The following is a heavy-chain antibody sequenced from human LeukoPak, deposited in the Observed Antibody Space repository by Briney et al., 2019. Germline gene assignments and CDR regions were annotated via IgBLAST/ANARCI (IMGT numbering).Heavy chain of an antibody. CDR2: TWYDESNK. J-gene: IGHJ3*02. D-gene: IGHD2-21*02. V-gene: IGHV3-33*08. Sequence: GGSLRLSCAASGFTVSNNYMSWVRQAPGKGLEWVALTWYDESNKYYADSVKGRFTISRDNSKNTLYLQMNSLRAEDTAVYYCARDLWCGADCYGTFDIWGQGTMVSVSS. CDR1: GFTVSNNY. CDR3: ARDLWCGADCYGTFDI.